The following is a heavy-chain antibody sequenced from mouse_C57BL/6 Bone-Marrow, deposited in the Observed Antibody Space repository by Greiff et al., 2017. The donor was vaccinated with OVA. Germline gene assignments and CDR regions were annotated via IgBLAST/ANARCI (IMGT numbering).Heavy chain of an antibody. Sequence: QVQLQQPGAELVMPGASVKLSCKASGYTFTSYWMHWVKQRPGQGLEWIGEIDPSDSYTNYNQKFKGKSTLTVDKSSSTAYMQLSSLTSEDSAVYYDARDGYYGDAMDYWGQGTSVTVSS. J-gene: IGHJ4*01. CDR3: ARDGYYGDAMDY. D-gene: IGHD2-3*01. CDR2: IDPSDSYT. V-gene: IGHV1-69*01. CDR1: GYTFTSYW.